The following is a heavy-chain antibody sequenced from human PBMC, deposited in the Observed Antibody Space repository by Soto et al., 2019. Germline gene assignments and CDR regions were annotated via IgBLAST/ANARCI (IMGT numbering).Heavy chain of an antibody. CDR3: ARTNWFDP. V-gene: IGHV4-34*01. CDR2: ISHSGTT. CDR1: GGSLSGYY. J-gene: IGHJ5*02. Sequence: SETLSLTCAVYGGSLSGYYWSWIRQPPGEGLEWIGEISHSGTTNYNPSLKSRVTISVDTSKNQFSLKLTSVTAADTAVYYCARTNWFDPWGQGTLVTVSS.